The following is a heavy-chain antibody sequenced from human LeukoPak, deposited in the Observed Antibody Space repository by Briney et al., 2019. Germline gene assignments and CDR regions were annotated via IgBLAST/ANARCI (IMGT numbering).Heavy chain of an antibody. CDR2: ISGSGSSL. CDR1: AFSFSSYA. CDR3: TRETSAYDPAYLDY. Sequence: PGGSLRLSCAASAFSFSSYAMSWVRQAPGKGLEWVSDISGSGSSLYYADSVKGRFTISRDNSDNTLYLQMNSLRAEDTAVYYCTRETSAYDPAYLDYWGQGTLVTVSS. V-gene: IGHV3-23*01. J-gene: IGHJ4*02. D-gene: IGHD5-12*01.